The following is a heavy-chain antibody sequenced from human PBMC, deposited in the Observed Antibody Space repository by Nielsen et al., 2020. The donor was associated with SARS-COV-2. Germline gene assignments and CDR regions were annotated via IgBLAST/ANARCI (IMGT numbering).Heavy chain of an antibody. CDR3: ARISSPYYYYYMDV. Sequence: SGPTLVKPTQTLTLTCTFSGFSLSTRGMCVIWIRQPPGKALEWLARIDWDDDKYYSTSLKTRLTISKDTSKNQVVLTMTNMDPVDTATYYCARISSPYYYYYMDVWGKGTTVTVSS. D-gene: IGHD6-6*01. J-gene: IGHJ6*03. V-gene: IGHV2-70*11. CDR1: GFSLSTRGMC. CDR2: IDWDDDK.